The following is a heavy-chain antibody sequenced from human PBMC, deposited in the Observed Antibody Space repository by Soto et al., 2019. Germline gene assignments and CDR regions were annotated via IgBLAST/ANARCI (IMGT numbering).Heavy chain of an antibody. D-gene: IGHD2-2*02. CDR1: GSRFSNYV. V-gene: IGHV1-69*06. CDR2: IIPIFNST. J-gene: IGHJ4*02. Sequence: QVQLVQSGAEVKTPGSSLKVSCKVSGSRFSNYVISWLRQAPGHGLEWLGRIIPIFNSTKYAQNFQGRVTITADKSTSTASLELSSLRSDDTAVYYCAREGREQKAGYNGLVSLGYWGQGTLVTVSS. CDR3: AREGREQKAGYNGLVSLGY.